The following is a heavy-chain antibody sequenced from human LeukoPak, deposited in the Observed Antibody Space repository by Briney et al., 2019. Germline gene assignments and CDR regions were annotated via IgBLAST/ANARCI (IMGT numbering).Heavy chain of an antibody. J-gene: IGHJ4*02. CDR1: GGSISSGGYS. CDR2: IYHSGSN. V-gene: IGHV4-30-2*01. Sequence: PSQTLSLTCAVSGGSISSGGYSWSWIRQPPGKGLEWIGYIYHSGSNYYTPPLKSRVTISVDRSKNQFSLKLSSVTAADTAVYYCARVGQDSSGYYIDYWGQGTLVTVSS. CDR3: ARVGQDSSGYYIDY. D-gene: IGHD3-22*01.